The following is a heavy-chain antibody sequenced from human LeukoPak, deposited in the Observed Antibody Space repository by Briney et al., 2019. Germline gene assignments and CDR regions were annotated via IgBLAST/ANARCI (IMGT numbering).Heavy chain of an antibody. CDR2: MSGSGGST. D-gene: IGHD5/OR15-5a*01. CDR1: GFSFSSYA. V-gene: IGHV3-23*01. CDR3: AKCHIRMSTVCFFDA. Sequence: GGSLRLSCAASGFSFSSYAMSWVRQAPGEGLEWVSVMSGSGGSTYYADSVKGRFTISRDNSDNTLYLQMNSLRAEDTAIYYCAKCHIRMSTVCFFDAWGQGTRVTVSS. J-gene: IGHJ4*02.